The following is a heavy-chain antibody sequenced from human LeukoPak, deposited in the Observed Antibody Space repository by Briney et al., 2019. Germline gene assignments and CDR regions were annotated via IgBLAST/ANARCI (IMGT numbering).Heavy chain of an antibody. CDR2: ISGSGHIT. CDR3: ARGGFGPSDALDI. CDR1: GFTFSSYA. Sequence: GGSLRLSCAASGFTFSSYAMSWVRQAPGRGLEWVSTISGSGHITFYADSVKGRFTISSDNSKNTLYLQMNSLRAEDTAVYYCARGGFGPSDALDIWGQGTMVTVSS. V-gene: IGHV3-23*01. J-gene: IGHJ3*02. D-gene: IGHD3-10*01.